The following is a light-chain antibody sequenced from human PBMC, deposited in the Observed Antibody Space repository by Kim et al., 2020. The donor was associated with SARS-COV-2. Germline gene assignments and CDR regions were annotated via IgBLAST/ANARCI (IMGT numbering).Light chain of an antibody. CDR3: QQYNSYAAWT. CDR1: QSISSW. V-gene: IGKV1-5*03. Sequence: SVGDRVTITCRASQSISSWLAWYQQKPGKAPKLLIYKASSLESGVPSRFSGSGSGTEFTLTISSLQPDDFATYYCQQYNSYAAWTFGQGTKVDIK. CDR2: KAS. J-gene: IGKJ1*01.